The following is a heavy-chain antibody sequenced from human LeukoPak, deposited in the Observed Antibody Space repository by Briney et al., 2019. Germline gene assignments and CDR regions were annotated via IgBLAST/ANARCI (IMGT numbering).Heavy chain of an antibody. CDR3: ARGAPGGSGSYPDY. Sequence: GASVKVSCKASGYTFTGYYMHWVRQAPGQGLEWMGWINPNNGNTNYAQKLQGRVTMTTDTSTSTAYMELRSLRSDDTAVYYCARGAPGGSGSYPDYWGQGTLVTVSS. J-gene: IGHJ4*02. CDR2: INPNNGNT. D-gene: IGHD3-10*01. V-gene: IGHV1-18*04. CDR1: GYTFTGYY.